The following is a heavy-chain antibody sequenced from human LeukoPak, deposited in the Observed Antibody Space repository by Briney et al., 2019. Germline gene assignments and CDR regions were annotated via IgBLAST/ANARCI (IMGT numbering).Heavy chain of an antibody. CDR2: MNPNSGDT. CDR1: GYTFTSYD. Sequence: ASVKVSCKASGYTFTSYDINWVRQATGQGLEWMGWMNPNSGDTAYAQKFQGRVTMTWDTSMRTAYMELSSLRSEDTSVYYCARGPRVGATLFDYWGQGTLVTVSS. J-gene: IGHJ4*02. D-gene: IGHD1-26*01. CDR3: ARGPRVGATLFDY. V-gene: IGHV1-8*01.